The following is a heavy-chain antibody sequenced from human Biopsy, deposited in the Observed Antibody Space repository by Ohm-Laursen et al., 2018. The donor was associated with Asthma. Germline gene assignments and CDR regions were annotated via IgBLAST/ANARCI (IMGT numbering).Heavy chain of an antibody. CDR1: GYTFTGYY. CDR2: INPKTGDT. CDR3: ARGRMYVCYGGTCYSDAFDY. V-gene: IGHV1-2*06. Sequence: GASVKVSCKASGYTFTGYYIHWVRQAPGQGLEWMGRINPKTGDTDYAQKFQGSVTMTRDTSISTAYMELSRLRPDDSALYYCARGRMYVCYGGTCYSDAFDYWGQGTLVTVSS. D-gene: IGHD2-15*01. J-gene: IGHJ4*02.